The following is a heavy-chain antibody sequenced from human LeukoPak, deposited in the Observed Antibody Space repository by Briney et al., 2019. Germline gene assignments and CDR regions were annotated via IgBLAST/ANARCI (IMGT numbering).Heavy chain of an antibody. CDR1: GFTFHYYG. D-gene: IGHD6-13*01. CDR3: ATAAGGEGY. J-gene: IGHJ4*02. Sequence: GGSLRLSCAASGFTFHYYGLAWGRQAPGKGLEWVSGINWKGSTTDYADSVQGRFTISRDNARNSLYLQMDSLRVEDTALYYCATAAGGEGYWGQGTLVTVSS. V-gene: IGHV3-20*04. CDR2: INWKGSTT.